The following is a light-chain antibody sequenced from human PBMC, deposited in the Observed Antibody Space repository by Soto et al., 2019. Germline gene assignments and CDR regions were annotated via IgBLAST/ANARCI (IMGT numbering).Light chain of an antibody. V-gene: IGLV1-40*01. CDR2: GNS. CDR1: SSNIGTGYD. Sequence: QSALTQPPSVSGAPGQRVTISCTGSSSNIGTGYDVHWYQQLPGAAPKLLIYGNSNRPSGVPDRFSGSKSGMSASLAITGLQADDEADYYCQSYDSSLSGYVVFGGGTKVTVL. CDR3: QSYDSSLSGYVV. J-gene: IGLJ2*01.